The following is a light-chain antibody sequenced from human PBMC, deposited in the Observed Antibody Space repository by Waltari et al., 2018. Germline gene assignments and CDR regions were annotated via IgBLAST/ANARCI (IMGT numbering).Light chain of an antibody. V-gene: IGLV2-14*03. J-gene: IGLJ2*01. CDR2: DVN. CDR1: SSDIGGYDY. Sequence: QPALTQPASVSGSPGQSITISCTGSSSDIGGYDYVSWYQQHPGKAPKLIIYDVNKRPAVISSLFSGSKSGNTTSLTSSVLPAEDEADYFCSSYTTNKTPVIGGGTKVTVL. CDR3: SSYTTNKTPV.